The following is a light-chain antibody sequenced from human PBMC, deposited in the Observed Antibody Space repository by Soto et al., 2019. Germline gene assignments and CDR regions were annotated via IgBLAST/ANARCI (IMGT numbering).Light chain of an antibody. CDR1: QSVSST. CDR3: QQYNNWPPWT. V-gene: IGKV3-15*01. CDR2: GAS. Sequence: EIVMTQSPGPLSVSPGERATLSCRASQSVSSTLAWYQQKPGQAPRLLIYGASTRATGIPARFSGSGSGTEFTLTISSLQSEDFAVYYCQQYNNWPPWTFGQGTKVDIK. J-gene: IGKJ1*01.